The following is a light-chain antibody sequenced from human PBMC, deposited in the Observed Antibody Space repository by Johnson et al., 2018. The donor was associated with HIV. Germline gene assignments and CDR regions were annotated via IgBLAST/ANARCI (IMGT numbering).Light chain of an antibody. CDR1: SSDMGNYA. Sequence: QSVLTQPPSVSAAPGQKVTISCSGSSSDMGNYAISWFQQLPGTAPKLLIYENNKRPSGIPDRFSGSKSGTSATLDITGLQTGDEADYYCGAWDSGLTAHFVFGTGTKITVL. CDR3: GAWDSGLTAHFV. CDR2: ENN. V-gene: IGLV1-51*02. J-gene: IGLJ1*01.